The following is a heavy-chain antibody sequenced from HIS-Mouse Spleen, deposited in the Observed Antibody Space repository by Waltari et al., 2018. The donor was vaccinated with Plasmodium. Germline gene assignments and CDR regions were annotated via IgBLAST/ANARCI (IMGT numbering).Heavy chain of an antibody. D-gene: IGHD6-19*01. V-gene: IGHV4-39*07. CDR1: GGSIRSSRYY. Sequence: QLQLQESGPGLVKPSETLSLTRTVSGGSIRSSRYYWGWIRQPPGKGLEWIGSIYYSGSTYDNPSLKSRVTISVDTSKNQFSLKLSSVTAADTAVYYCARGSVAGWYWGQGTLVTVSS. CDR2: IYYSGST. J-gene: IGHJ4*02. CDR3: ARGSVAGWY.